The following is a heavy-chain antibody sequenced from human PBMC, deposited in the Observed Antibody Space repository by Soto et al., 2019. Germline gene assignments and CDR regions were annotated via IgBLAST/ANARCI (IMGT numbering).Heavy chain of an antibody. Sequence: SETLSLTCTFSGGSIISYYWSWIRQPPGKGLEWIGYIYYSGSTNYNPSLKSRVTISVDTSRNQISLKLRSVTAADTATYFSDSSGYTRCFDYWGQGTLVTVSS. D-gene: IGHD3-22*01. CDR2: IYYSGST. V-gene: IGHV4-59*01. CDR1: GGSIISYY. CDR3: DSSGYTRCFDY. J-gene: IGHJ4*02.